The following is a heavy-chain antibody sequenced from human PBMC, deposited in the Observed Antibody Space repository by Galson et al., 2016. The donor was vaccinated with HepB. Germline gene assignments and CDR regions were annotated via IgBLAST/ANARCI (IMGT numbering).Heavy chain of an antibody. CDR2: IWYDGSNR. J-gene: IGHJ3*01. D-gene: IGHD3-10*01. Sequence: SLRLSCAASGFTFSSYGMHWVRQAPGKGLEWVATIWYDGSNRYYAEALKGRFTISRDSSENTVHLQMNSLTAADTALYYCARDQRPYYFDGWGDDRSAFDYWGQGTMVTVSS. CDR1: GFTFSSYG. V-gene: IGHV3-33*01. CDR3: ARDQRPYYFDGWGDDRSAFDY.